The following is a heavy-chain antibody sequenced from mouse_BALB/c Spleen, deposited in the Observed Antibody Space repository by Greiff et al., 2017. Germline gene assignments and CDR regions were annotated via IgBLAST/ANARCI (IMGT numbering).Heavy chain of an antibody. J-gene: IGHJ3*01. CDR1: GYTFTDYE. V-gene: IGHV1-15*01. CDR2: IDPEPGGT. Sequence: QVQLQQSGAELVRPGASVTLSCKASGYTFTDYEMHWVKQTPVHGLEWIGAIDPEPGGTAYNQKFKGKATLTADKSSSTAYMELRSLTSEDSAVYYCTRVLRQGFAYWGQGTLVTVSA. CDR3: TRVLRQGFAY. D-gene: IGHD2-4*01.